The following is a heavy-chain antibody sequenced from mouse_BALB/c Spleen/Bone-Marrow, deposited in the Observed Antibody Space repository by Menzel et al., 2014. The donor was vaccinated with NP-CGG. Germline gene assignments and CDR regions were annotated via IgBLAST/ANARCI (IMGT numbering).Heavy chain of an antibody. J-gene: IGHJ4*01. CDR3: ARDDYYAMDY. CDR2: IRNKANGYTT. Sequence: EVKLQESGGGLVQPGGSLRLSCATSGFTFTDCYMSWVRQPPGKALEWLGFIRNKANGYTTEYSASVKGRFTISRDNSQSILYLQMNTLRAEDSATYYCARDDYYAMDYWGQGTSVTVSS. V-gene: IGHV7-3*02. CDR1: GFTFTDCY.